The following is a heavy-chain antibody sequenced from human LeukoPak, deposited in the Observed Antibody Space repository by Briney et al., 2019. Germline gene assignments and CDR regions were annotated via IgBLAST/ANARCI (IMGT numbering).Heavy chain of an antibody. J-gene: IGHJ5*02. D-gene: IGHD3-10*01. CDR1: GVSISGSNW. CDR3: ARGKNYYGSGSYYNAKPRPLNWFDP. Sequence: PSETLSLTCAVSGVSISGSNWWSWIRQPPGKGLEWIGEINHSGSTNYNPSLKSRVTISVDTSKNQFSLKLSSVTAADTAVYYCARGKNYYGSGSYYNAKPRPLNWFDPWGQGTLVTVSS. V-gene: IGHV4-4*02. CDR2: INHSGST.